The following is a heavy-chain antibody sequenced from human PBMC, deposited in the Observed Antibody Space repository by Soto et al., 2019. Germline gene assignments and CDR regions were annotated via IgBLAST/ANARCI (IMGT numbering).Heavy chain of an antibody. Sequence: ETLSLTCTVSGGSISSYYWSWIRQPPGKGLEWIGYIYYSGSTNYNPSLKSRVTISVDTSKNQFSLKLSSVTAADTAVYYCARGRTTTVTTLAYFDYWGQGTLVTVSS. D-gene: IGHD4-17*01. CDR1: GGSISSYY. J-gene: IGHJ4*02. V-gene: IGHV4-59*01. CDR2: IYYSGST. CDR3: ARGRTTTVTTLAYFDY.